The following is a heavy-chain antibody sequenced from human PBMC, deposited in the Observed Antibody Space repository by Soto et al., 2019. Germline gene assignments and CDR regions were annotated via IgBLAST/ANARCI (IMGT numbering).Heavy chain of an antibody. CDR2: IYSGGST. V-gene: IGHV3-53*01. D-gene: IGHD5-18*01. CDR3: ARGYSKRYYYCYGMDV. J-gene: IGHJ6*02. CDR1: GFTVSSNY. Sequence: EVQLVESGGGLIQPGGSLRLSCAASGFTVSSNYMSWVRQAPGKGLEWVLVIYSGGSTYYADAVKGRFTISRDNSKNTLYLQMNSLRAEATAVYYCARGYSKRYYYCYGMDVWGQGTTVTVSS.